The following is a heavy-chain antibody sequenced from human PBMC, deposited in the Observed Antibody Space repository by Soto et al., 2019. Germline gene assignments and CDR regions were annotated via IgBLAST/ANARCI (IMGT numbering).Heavy chain of an antibody. CDR2: IKVDNGDT. V-gene: IGHV1-18*01. CDR3: ARSRYYFDY. J-gene: IGHJ4*02. CDR1: GYTLKNYG. Sequence: QVHLVQSGGEMKKAGASVKVSCKASGYTLKNYGIGWVRQAPGQGPEWVGWIKVDNGDTKYAEKLQGRVTLTTDTSTSTAYMELRNLRSDDTALYYCARSRYYFDYWGQGTLVTVSS.